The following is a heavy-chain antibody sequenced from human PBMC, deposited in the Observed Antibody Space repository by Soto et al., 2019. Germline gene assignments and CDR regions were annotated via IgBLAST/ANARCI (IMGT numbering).Heavy chain of an antibody. Sequence: SETLSLTCTVSGGSISSGGYYWSWIRQHPGKGLEWIGYIYYSGSTYYNPSLKSRVTISVDTSKNQFSLKLSSVTAADTAVYYCARGRGSGSYYKSFYYYCYGMDVWGQGTTVTVSS. CDR3: ARGRGSGSYYKSFYYYCYGMDV. D-gene: IGHD3-10*01. CDR2: IYYSGST. CDR1: GGSISSGGYY. V-gene: IGHV4-31*03. J-gene: IGHJ6*02.